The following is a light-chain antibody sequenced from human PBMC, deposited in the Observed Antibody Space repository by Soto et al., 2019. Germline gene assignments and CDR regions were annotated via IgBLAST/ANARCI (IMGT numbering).Light chain of an antibody. J-gene: IGKJ1*01. CDR3: QQYNNWPPWT. Sequence: DIVMTQSPATLSVSPGERATLSCRASQSVSSNLAWYQQKPGQAPRLLIYAASTRATGIPARFSGSGSGTEFTPTISSLQSEDFAVYYCQQYNNWPPWTFGQGTKVEIK. CDR2: AAS. V-gene: IGKV3-15*01. CDR1: QSVSSN.